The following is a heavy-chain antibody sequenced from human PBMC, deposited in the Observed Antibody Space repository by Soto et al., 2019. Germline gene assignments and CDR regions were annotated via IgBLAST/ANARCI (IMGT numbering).Heavy chain of an antibody. CDR1: GGSFSGYY. CDR2: INHSGST. V-gene: IGHV4-34*01. J-gene: IGHJ6*02. D-gene: IGHD3-3*01. CDR3: ARDSSAGAIFASPYYYGMDV. Sequence: SETLSLTCAVYGGSFSGYYWSWIRQPPGKGLEWIGEINHSGSTNYNPSLKSRVTISVDTSKNQFSLELSSVTAADTAVYYCARDSSAGAIFASPYYYGMDVWGQGTTVTVSS.